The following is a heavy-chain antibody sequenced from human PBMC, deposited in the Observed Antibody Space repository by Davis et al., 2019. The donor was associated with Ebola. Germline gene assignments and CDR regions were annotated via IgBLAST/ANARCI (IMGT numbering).Heavy chain of an antibody. Sequence: GESLKISCAASGFTFSGSAMHWVRQAPGKGLEWVSSISGSSTYIYYADSVKGRFTISRDNAENSLYLQMNSLRAEDTAVYYCARDGGNRYSSSWYYYYYGMDVWGQGTTVTVSS. CDR3: ARDGGNRYSSSWYYYYYGMDV. CDR1: GFTFSGSA. D-gene: IGHD6-13*01. J-gene: IGHJ6*02. V-gene: IGHV3-21*01. CDR2: ISGSSTYI.